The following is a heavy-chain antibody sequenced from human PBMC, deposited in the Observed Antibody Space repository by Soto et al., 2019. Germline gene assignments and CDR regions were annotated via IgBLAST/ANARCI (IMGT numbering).Heavy chain of an antibody. Sequence: PGGSLRLSCAASGFTFSSYAMSWVRQAPGKGLEWVSAISGSGGSTYYADSVKGRFTISRDNSKNTLYLQMNSLRAEDTAVYYCAKVPLLRFLEWLSYFDYWGQGTLVTVSS. CDR1: GFTFSSYA. V-gene: IGHV3-23*01. J-gene: IGHJ4*02. CDR2: ISGSGGST. D-gene: IGHD3-3*01. CDR3: AKVPLLRFLEWLSYFDY.